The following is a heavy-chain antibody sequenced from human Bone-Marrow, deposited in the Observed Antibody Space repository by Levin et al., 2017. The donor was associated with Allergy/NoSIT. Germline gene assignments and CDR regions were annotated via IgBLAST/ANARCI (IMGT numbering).Heavy chain of an antibody. D-gene: IGHD3-22*01. CDR2: IKSKTDGGTT. J-gene: IGHJ6*02. CDR3: TTVTTITYYYYGMDV. V-gene: IGHV3-15*01. Sequence: LSLTCAASGFTFSNAWMSWVRQAPGKGLEWVGRIKSKTDGGTTDYAAPVKGRFTISRDDSKNTLYLQMNSLKTEDTAVYYCTTVTTITYYYYGMDVWGQGTTVTVSS. CDR1: GFTFSNAW.